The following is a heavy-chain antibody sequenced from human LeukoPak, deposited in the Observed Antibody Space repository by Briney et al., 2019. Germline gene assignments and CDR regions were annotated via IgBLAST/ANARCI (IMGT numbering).Heavy chain of an antibody. V-gene: IGHV4-38-2*01. CDR3: ARRPYYYYYMDV. CDR1: GYSISSDYY. CDR2: IYHSGSA. D-gene: IGHD6-6*01. J-gene: IGHJ6*03. Sequence: SETLSFTCAVSGYSISSDYYWGWIRLPPGKGLKWIGTIYHSGSAYYNPSLKSRVTLLVDTSNNQFSLRLSSVTATDTAVYYCARRPYYYYYMDVRGKGTTVTVSS.